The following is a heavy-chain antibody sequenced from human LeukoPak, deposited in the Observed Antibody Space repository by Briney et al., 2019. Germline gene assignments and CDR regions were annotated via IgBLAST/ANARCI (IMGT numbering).Heavy chain of an antibody. CDR2: ISGYGYNT. CDR3: AKMGSGAYYYDSSDFDF. CDR1: GLTFRNYA. J-gene: IGHJ4*02. Sequence: GGSLRLSCAASGLTFRNYAMSWVRQAPEKGLEWVSAISGYGYNTYYADSVQGRFTISRDNSKNTLYLQMNSLRAEDTAVYYCAKMGSGAYYYDSSDFDFWGQGTLVTVSS. D-gene: IGHD3-22*01. V-gene: IGHV3-23*01.